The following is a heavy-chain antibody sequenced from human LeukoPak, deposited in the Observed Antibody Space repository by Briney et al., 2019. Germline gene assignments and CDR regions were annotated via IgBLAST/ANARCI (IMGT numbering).Heavy chain of an antibody. CDR3: ARGVAATSYHFDY. CDR1: GGSFSGYY. CDR2: INHSGST. V-gene: IGHV4-34*01. D-gene: IGHD2-15*01. J-gene: IGHJ4*02. Sequence: PSETLSLTCAVYGGSFSGYYWSWIRQPPGKGLEWIGEINHSGSTNYNPSLKSRVTISVDTSKNQFSLKLSSVTAADTAVYYCARGVAATSYHFDYWGQGTLVTVSS.